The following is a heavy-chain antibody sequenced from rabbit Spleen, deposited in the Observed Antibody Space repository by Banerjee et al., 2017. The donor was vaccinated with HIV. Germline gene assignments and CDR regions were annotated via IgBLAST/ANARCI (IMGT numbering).Heavy chain of an antibody. V-gene: IGHV1S7*01. CDR3: ARDINGGWNL. D-gene: IGHD5-1*01. CDR2: IDPLFENT. Sequence: QSLEESGGGLVQPGGSLKLSCKASGFTLSSYYMNWVRQAPGKGPEWIGYIDPLFENTYYASWVNGRFTISRHNAQNTLYLQLNSLTAADTATYFCARDINGGWNLWGQGTLVTVS. CDR1: GFTLSSYY. J-gene: IGHJ4*01.